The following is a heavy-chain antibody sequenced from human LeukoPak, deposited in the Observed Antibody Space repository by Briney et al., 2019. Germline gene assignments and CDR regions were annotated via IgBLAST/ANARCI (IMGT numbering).Heavy chain of an antibody. CDR2: ISGSGGST. V-gene: IGHV3-23*01. CDR1: GFTFSSYA. CDR3: GSGRYCSGGSCYFGY. Sequence: GGSLRLSCAASGFTFSSYAMSWVRQAPGKGLERVSGISGSGGSTYYADSVKGRFTISRDNSKNTLYLQMTSLRAEDTAVYYCGSGRYCSGGSCYFGYWGQGTLVTVSS. D-gene: IGHD2-15*01. J-gene: IGHJ4*02.